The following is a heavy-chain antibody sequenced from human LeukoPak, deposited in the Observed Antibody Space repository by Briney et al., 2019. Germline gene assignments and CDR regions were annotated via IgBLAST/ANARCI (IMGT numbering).Heavy chain of an antibody. V-gene: IGHV4-38-2*01. D-gene: IGHD1-1*01. Sequence: SETLSLTCAVSGYSISSGYYWGWIRQPPGKGLEWIGSIYHSGSTYYNLSLKSRVTISVDTSKNQFSLKLSSVTAADTAVYYCATLYNWNDATTRAFDIWGQGTMVTVSS. CDR1: GYSISSGYY. CDR3: ATLYNWNDATTRAFDI. J-gene: IGHJ3*02. CDR2: IYHSGST.